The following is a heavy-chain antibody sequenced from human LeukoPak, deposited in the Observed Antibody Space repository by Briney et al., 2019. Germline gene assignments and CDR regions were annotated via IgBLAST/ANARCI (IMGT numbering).Heavy chain of an antibody. CDR3: AHSHDYGDYRRAFDI. V-gene: IGHV2-70*11. J-gene: IGHJ3*02. Sequence: SGPALVKPTQTLTLTCTFSGFSLSTSGMCVSWIRQPPGKALEWLARIDWDDDKYYSTSLKTRLTISKDTSKNQVVLTMTNMDPVDTATYYCAHSHDYGDYRRAFDIWGQGTMVTVSS. D-gene: IGHD4-17*01. CDR1: GFSLSTSGMC. CDR2: IDWDDDK.